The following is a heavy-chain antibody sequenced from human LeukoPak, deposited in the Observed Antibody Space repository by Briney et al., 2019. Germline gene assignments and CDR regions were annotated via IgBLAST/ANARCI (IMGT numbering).Heavy chain of an antibody. CDR1: GYTFTGYY. V-gene: IGHV1-18*04. J-gene: IGHJ4*02. Sequence: GASVKVSCKASGYTFTGYYMHWVRQAPGQGLEWMGWISAYNGNTNYAQKLQGRVTMTTDTSTSTAYMELRSLRSDDTAVYYCARVYYDSSGLGYWGQGTLVTVSS. CDR3: ARVYYDSSGLGY. CDR2: ISAYNGNT. D-gene: IGHD3-22*01.